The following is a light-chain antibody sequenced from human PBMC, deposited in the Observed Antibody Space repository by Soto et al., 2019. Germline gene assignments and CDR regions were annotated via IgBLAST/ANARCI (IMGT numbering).Light chain of an antibody. CDR1: QSSSSY. J-gene: IGKJ5*01. V-gene: IGKV1-39*01. CDR2: AAS. CDR3: QQSYSTSIT. Sequence: DIQMTQSPSSLSASVGDSVTITCRASQSSSSYLNWYQQKPGKAPKLLIYAASSLQSGVPSRFSGSGSGTDFTLTISSLQPEDFATYYCQQSYSTSITFGQGTRLEIK.